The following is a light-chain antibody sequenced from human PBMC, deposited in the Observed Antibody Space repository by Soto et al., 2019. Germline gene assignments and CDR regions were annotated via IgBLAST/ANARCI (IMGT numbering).Light chain of an antibody. V-gene: IGKV4-1*01. Sequence: DIVMTQSPDSLAVSLGERATINCKSNQSLLYYSNNNNYLGWYQQKPGQSPRLLIYWASNRGVGVPDRFSGSRSGTDFTLTINSLQVEDVAVYYCQQYYGIPFTFGPGTKVHIK. CDR3: QQYYGIPFT. CDR2: WAS. J-gene: IGKJ3*01. CDR1: QSLLYYSNNNNY.